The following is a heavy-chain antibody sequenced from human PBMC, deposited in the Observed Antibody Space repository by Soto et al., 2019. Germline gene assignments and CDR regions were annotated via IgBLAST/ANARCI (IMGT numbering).Heavy chain of an antibody. CDR2: IIPILGIA. J-gene: IGHJ3*02. D-gene: IGHD5-12*01. CDR3: ASLPSDIVATIERNDAFDI. V-gene: IGHV1-69*02. CDR1: GGTFSSYT. Sequence: QVQLVQSGAEVKKPGSSVKVSCKASGGTFSSYTISWVRQAPGQGLEWMGRIIPILGIANYAQKFQGRVTITADKSTSTAYMELSSLRSEDTAVYYCASLPSDIVATIERNDAFDIWGQGTMVTVSS.